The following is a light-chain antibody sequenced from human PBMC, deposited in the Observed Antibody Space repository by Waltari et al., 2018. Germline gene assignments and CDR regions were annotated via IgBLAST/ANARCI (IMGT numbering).Light chain of an antibody. V-gene: IGLV3-25*03. CDR1: ALPKQY. Sequence: SYELRQLPSVSVSPGQTARITCSGDALPKQYTYGYQQKAGQAPVVVIYKDSERTSGIPERFSGSSSGTTVTLTISGVQAEDEADYYCQSADSSRIVVFGGGTKLTVL. J-gene: IGLJ3*02. CDR2: KDS. CDR3: QSADSSRIVV.